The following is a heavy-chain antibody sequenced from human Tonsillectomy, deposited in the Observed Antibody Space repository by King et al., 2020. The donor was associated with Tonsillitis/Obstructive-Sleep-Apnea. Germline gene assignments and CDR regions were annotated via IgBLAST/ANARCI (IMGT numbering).Heavy chain of an antibody. D-gene: IGHD2-15*01. CDR3: ARESGGKHYRWFDP. CDR2: INPYNRNT. CDR1: GYTFTTYG. Sequence: VQLVESGAEVKKPGASVKVSCRTSGYTFTTYGISWVRQAPGQGLEWRGWINPYNRNTNYAQKLQGRVTMTTDTSTSTAYMELRSLRSDDTAVYYCARESGGKHYRWFDPWGQGTLVTVSS. V-gene: IGHV1-18*01. J-gene: IGHJ5*02.